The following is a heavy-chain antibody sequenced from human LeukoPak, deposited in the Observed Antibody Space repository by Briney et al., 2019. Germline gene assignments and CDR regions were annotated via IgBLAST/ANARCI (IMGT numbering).Heavy chain of an antibody. D-gene: IGHD6-19*01. CDR2: IKQDGSEK. V-gene: IGHV3-7*01. Sequence: PGGSLRLSCAASGFTFSSYWMSWVRQAPGKGLEWVANIKQDGSEKYYVDSVKGRFTISRDNAKNSLYLQMNSPRAEDTAVYYYARNLGQWAKVNYFDYWGQGTLVTVSS. J-gene: IGHJ4*02. CDR3: ARNLGQWAKVNYFDY. CDR1: GFTFSSYW.